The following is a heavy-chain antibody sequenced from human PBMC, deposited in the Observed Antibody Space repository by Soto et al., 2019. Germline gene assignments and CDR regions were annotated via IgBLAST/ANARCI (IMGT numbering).Heavy chain of an antibody. D-gene: IGHD2-2*02. J-gene: IGHJ3*02. V-gene: IGHV4-30-2*01. Sequence: SETLSLTCAVSGGSISSGGYSWSWIRQPPGKGLEWIGYIYHSGSTYYNPSLKSRVTISVDRSKNQFSLKLSSVTAADTAVYYCARGYCSSTSCYTFHGEAFGIWGQGTMVTVSS. CDR1: GGSISSGGYS. CDR2: IYHSGST. CDR3: ARGYCSSTSCYTFHGEAFGI.